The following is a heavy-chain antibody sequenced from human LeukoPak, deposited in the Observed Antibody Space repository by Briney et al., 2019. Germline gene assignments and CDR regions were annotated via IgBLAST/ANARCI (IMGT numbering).Heavy chain of an antibody. V-gene: IGHV4-34*01. CDR3: ARVRITMIVVVITTSHYFDY. J-gene: IGHJ4*02. CDR1: GGSFSGYY. CDR2: INHSGST. D-gene: IGHD3-22*01. Sequence: SETLSLTCAVYGGSFSGYYWSWIRQPPGKGLEWIGEINHSGSTNYNPSLKSRVTISVGTSKIQFSLKLSSVTAADTAVYYCARVRITMIVVVITTSHYFDYWGQGTLVTVSS.